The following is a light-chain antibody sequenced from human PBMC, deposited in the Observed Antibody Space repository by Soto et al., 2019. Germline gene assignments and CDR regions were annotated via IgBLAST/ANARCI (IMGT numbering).Light chain of an antibody. CDR2: WAS. CDR3: QQYINTPRT. V-gene: IGKV4-1*01. J-gene: IGKJ2*01. Sequence: DIVMTTSPYSLAVSLRERATINCRSSESVFFSSNNRNYLAWYQQKPRQPPKLLIYWASTRESGVPGRFSGSGSGTEFTLTISSLQAEDVAVYYCQQYINTPRTFGQGTKADIK. CDR1: ESVFFSSNNRNY.